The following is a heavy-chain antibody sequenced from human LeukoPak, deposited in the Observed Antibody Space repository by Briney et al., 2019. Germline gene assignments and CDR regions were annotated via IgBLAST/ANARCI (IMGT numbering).Heavy chain of an antibody. Sequence: GGSLRLSCAASGFTFNRYNMNWVRRAPGKGLEWVSSISTSSSYIYYADSVRGRFTISRDNAKNSLYLQMNSLRAEDTAVYYCAKDYRYDYVWGSYRYSPPPGGYAHWGQGTLVTVSS. J-gene: IGHJ4*02. CDR1: GFTFNRYN. CDR3: AKDYRYDYVWGSYRYSPPPGGYAH. D-gene: IGHD3-16*02. V-gene: IGHV3-21*04. CDR2: ISTSSSYI.